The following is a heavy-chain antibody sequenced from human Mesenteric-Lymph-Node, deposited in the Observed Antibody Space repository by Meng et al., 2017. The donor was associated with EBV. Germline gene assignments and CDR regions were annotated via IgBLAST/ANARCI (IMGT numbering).Heavy chain of an antibody. CDR1: GGSISSSSYY. Sequence: QRHLQESGPGLVKPSETLSLTCTVSGGSISSSSYYWGWIRQPPGQGLEWIGSFYYSGSTYYNPSLKSRVTISEHTSKNQFSLKLSSVTAADTAVYYCARVLLRGVILLWGQGTLVTVSS. V-gene: IGHV4-39*07. D-gene: IGHD3-10*01. CDR3: ARVLLRGVILL. CDR2: FYYSGST. J-gene: IGHJ4*02.